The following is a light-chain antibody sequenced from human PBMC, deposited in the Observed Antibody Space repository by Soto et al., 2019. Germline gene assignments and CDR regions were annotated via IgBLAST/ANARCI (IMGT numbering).Light chain of an antibody. CDR1: QSVSSSY. CDR2: DAS. Sequence: EIVITQSPATLCVSPGERATLSCRASQSVSSSYLAWYQPKPGQAPRLVIYDASSRATGIPARFSGSGSGTDFTLTISRLEPEDFAVYYCQQYGSSPSITFGQGTRLEIK. J-gene: IGKJ5*01. CDR3: QQYGSSPSIT. V-gene: IGKV3-20*01.